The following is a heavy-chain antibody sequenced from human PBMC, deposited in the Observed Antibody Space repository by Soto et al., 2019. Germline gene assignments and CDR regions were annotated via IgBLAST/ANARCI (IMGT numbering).Heavy chain of an antibody. CDR3: AREYYYGSGEHYYYYGMDV. V-gene: IGHV1-69*02. CDR1: GGTFSSYT. J-gene: IGHJ6*02. Sequence: SVKVSCKASGGTFSSYTISWVRQAPGQGLEWMGRIIPILGIANYAQKFQGRVTITADKSTSTAYMELSSLRSEDTAVYYCAREYYYGSGEHYYYYGMDVWGQGTTVTVSS. CDR2: IIPILGIA. D-gene: IGHD3-10*01.